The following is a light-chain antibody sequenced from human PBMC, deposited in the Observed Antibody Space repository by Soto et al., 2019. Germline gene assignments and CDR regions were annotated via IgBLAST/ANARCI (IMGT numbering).Light chain of an antibody. CDR3: AAWDDTVRSYV. Sequence: QSVLTQPPSVSGTPGQRVTISCSGSISNIGNNYVHWFQQLPGTAPKVLSNRNNQRPSGVPDRFSGSKSGTSASLAISGLRSEYEAEYYCAAWDDTVRSYVFGTGTKVTVL. V-gene: IGLV1-47*01. CDR2: RNN. CDR1: ISNIGNNY. J-gene: IGLJ1*01.